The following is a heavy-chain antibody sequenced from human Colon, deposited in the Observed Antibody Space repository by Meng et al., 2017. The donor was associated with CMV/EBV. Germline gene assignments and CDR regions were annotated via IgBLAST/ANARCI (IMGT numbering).Heavy chain of an antibody. Sequence: GGSLRLSCVTSGFMFSDYWMTWVRQAPGKGLEWVSYISSNGASTHYADSVKGRFIISRDNVNNSLWLQMNSLTAEDSAVYYCVRCGYNYGSGFDQWGQGTLVTVSS. D-gene: IGHD5-24*01. J-gene: IGHJ4*02. CDR2: ISSNGAST. V-gene: IGHV3-69-1*02. CDR3: VRCGYNYGSGFDQ. CDR1: GFMFSDYW.